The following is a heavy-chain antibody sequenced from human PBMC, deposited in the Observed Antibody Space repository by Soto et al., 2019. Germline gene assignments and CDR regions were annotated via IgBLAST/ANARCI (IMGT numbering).Heavy chain of an antibody. CDR1: GGSFSGYY. CDR3: ARGPRGYYYGSGSNAFDI. D-gene: IGHD3-10*01. V-gene: IGHV4-34*01. CDR2: INHSGST. Sequence: SETLSLTCAVYGGSFSGYYWSWIRQPPGKGLEWIGEINHSGSTNYNPSLKSRVTISVDTSKNQFSLKLSSVTAADTAVYYCARGPRGYYYGSGSNAFDIWGQGTMVT. J-gene: IGHJ3*02.